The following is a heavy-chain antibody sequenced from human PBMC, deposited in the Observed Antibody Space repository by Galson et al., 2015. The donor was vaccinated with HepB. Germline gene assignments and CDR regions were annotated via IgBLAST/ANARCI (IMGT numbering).Heavy chain of an antibody. CDR3: ARGAVVVAVGATQNNWFAP. Sequence: SVKVSCKASGYTFSSYSITWVRQAPGQGLEWMGWISPYSRQTSFAQKFQGRVTMTTDTSTSTAYMELRGLRSDDTAVYYCARGAVVVAVGATQNNWFAPWGQGTLVTVSS. CDR1: GYTFSSYS. V-gene: IGHV1-18*01. J-gene: IGHJ5*02. D-gene: IGHD2-15*01. CDR2: ISPYSRQT.